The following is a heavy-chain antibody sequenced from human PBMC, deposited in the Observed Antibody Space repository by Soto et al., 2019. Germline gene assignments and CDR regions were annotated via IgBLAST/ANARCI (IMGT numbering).Heavy chain of an antibody. CDR3: ARGIATGQLDP. J-gene: IGHJ5*02. V-gene: IGHV1-3*01. CDR2: INPDNDNT. D-gene: IGHD2-15*01. Sequence: QVQLVQSGAEVKKPGASVKISCKASGYTFTRYTMNWVRQAPGQRLEWMGWINPDNDNTKSSQKFQDRVIITWDTSASTAYMDLSSLRSEVTAVYYCARGIATGQLDPWGQGTLVTVSS. CDR1: GYTFTRYT.